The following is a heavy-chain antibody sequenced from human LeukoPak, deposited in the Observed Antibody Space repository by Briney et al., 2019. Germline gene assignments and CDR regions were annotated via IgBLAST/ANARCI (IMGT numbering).Heavy chain of an antibody. D-gene: IGHD2-2*01. CDR2: IGTAGDT. Sequence: GGSLRLSCAASGFTFSSYGMHWVRQATGKGLEWVSAIGTAGDTYYPGSVKGRFTISRENAKNSLYLQMNSLRAEDTAVYYCARGCSSTSCNDAFDIWGQGTMVTVSS. J-gene: IGHJ3*02. CDR1: GFTFSSYG. CDR3: ARGCSSTSCNDAFDI. V-gene: IGHV3-13*01.